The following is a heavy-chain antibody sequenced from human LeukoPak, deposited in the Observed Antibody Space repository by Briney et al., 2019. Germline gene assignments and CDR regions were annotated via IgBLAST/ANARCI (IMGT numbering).Heavy chain of an antibody. CDR2: INTRTGDP. V-gene: IGHV7-4-1*02. D-gene: IGHD5-18*01. CDR1: GYNFIDFG. Sequence: ASVKASCKASGYNFIDFGMNWVRQAPGQGLEWMGWINTRTGDPMYAQDFTGRFVFSVDTSRTTAYLQITSLKADDTAVYYCARAGTAMVDNWGQGTRVTVSS. J-gene: IGHJ4*02. CDR3: ARAGTAMVDN.